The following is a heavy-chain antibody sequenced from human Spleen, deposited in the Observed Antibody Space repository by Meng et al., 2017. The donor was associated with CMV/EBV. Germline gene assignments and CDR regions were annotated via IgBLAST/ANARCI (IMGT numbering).Heavy chain of an antibody. CDR3: TRVQTIRSGSYYYYYFGMDV. D-gene: IGHD1-26*01. V-gene: IGHV3-49*04. CDR1: GLTFGDFP. J-gene: IGHJ6*02. Sequence: GESLKISCTASGLTFGDFPMSWVRQAPGKGLEWVGFIRGKAYGGTADYAASVKGRFIISRDDSKSIAYLQMNSLKTEDTAVYFCTRVQTIRSGSYYYYYFGMDVWGQGTTVTVSS. CDR2: IRGKAYGGTA.